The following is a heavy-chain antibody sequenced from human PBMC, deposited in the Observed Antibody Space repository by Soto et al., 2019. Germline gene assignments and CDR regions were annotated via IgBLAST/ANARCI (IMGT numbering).Heavy chain of an antibody. CDR1: GGSISSYY. Sequence: QVQLQESGPGLVKPSETLSLTCTVSGGSISSYYWSWIRQPPGKGLEWIGYIYYSGSTNYNPSLKSRGTIAVDTSKNQFSLKLSSVTAADTAFYYCARGDCSGGTCYLGYYYMDVWGKGTTVTVSS. CDR3: ARGDCSGGTCYLGYYYMDV. J-gene: IGHJ6*03. V-gene: IGHV4-59*01. D-gene: IGHD2-15*01. CDR2: IYYSGST.